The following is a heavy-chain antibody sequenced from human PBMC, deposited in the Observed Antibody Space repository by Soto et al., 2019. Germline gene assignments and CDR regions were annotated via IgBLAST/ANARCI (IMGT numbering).Heavy chain of an antibody. V-gene: IGHV4-34*01. CDR3: ARDWVLWFGGRYYYYYYMDV. Sequence: QVQLQQWGAGLLKPSETLSLTCAVYGGSFSGYYWSWIRQPPGKGLEWIGEINHSGSTNYNPSLKSRVTISVDTSKNQFSLKLSSVTAADTAVYYCARDWVLWFGGRYYYYYYMDVWGKGTTVTVSS. D-gene: IGHD3-10*01. CDR1: GGSFSGYY. J-gene: IGHJ6*03. CDR2: INHSGST.